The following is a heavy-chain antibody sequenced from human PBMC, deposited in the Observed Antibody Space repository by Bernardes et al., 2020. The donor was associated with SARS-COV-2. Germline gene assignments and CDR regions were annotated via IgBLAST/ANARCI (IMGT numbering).Heavy chain of an antibody. V-gene: IGHV3-23*01. J-gene: IGHJ4*02. Sequence: GGSLRLSCAASGFTFINYALTWVRQAPGKGLEWVSGISGAGGNTYYAESMRGRFTISRDNSKKTMYLQIASLRAEDTAVYYCAKVLEWPKGFDSWGQGTLVTVSS. CDR2: ISGAGGNT. D-gene: IGHD3-3*01. CDR3: AKVLEWPKGFDS. CDR1: GFTFINYA.